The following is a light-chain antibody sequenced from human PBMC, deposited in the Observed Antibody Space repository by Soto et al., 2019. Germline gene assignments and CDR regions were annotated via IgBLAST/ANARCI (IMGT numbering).Light chain of an antibody. V-gene: IGLV1-47*01. CDR2: RNS. Sequence: QSVLTQSPSASGTPGQRVTISCSGCASTIGRNYVYWYQQLPGTAPKLLIYRNSQRPSGVPDRFSGSKSGTSASLAISGLRSEDEADYYCAAWDDNLSGFYVFGDGTKVTVL. J-gene: IGLJ1*01. CDR1: ASTIGRNY. CDR3: AAWDDNLSGFYV.